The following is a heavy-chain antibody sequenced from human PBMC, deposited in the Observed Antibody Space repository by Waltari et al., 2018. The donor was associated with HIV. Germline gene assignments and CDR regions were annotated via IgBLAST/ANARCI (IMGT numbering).Heavy chain of an antibody. D-gene: IGHD3-3*01. J-gene: IGHJ5*02. Sequence: QVQLQESGPGLVKPSQTLSLTCPVSGGSISSGSYYWSWIRTPAGKGLELIGRIYTSGSTNYNPSLESRVTISVDTSRNQFSLKLRSVTAADTAVYYCARAYYDFWSGTGSSGNWFDPWGQGTLVTVSS. CDR3: ARAYYDFWSGTGSSGNWFDP. CDR2: IYTSGST. CDR1: GGSISSGSYY. V-gene: IGHV4-61*02.